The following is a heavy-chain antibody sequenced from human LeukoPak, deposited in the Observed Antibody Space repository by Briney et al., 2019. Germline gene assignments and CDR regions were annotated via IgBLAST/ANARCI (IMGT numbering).Heavy chain of an antibody. J-gene: IGHJ4*02. D-gene: IGHD6-19*01. CDR3: ARGVGQQWLAKPYYFDY. CDR2: IYYRGNT. V-gene: IGHV4-30-4*01. CDR1: GGSLSSGDYY. Sequence: PSETLSLTCTVSGGSLSSGDYYWSWIRQPPGKGLEWIGYIYYRGNTYYNPSLKSRVTISVDRSKNQFSLKLSSVTAADTAVYYCARGVGQQWLAKPYYFDYWGQGTLVTVSS.